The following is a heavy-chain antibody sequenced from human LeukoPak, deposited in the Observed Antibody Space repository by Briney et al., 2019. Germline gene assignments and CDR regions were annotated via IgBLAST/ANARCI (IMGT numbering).Heavy chain of an antibody. V-gene: IGHV5-10-1*01. CDR2: IDHTDSYT. CDR1: GYSFTSYW. Sequence: GESPKISCKGSGYSFTSYWISWVRQMPGKGLEWMGKIDHTDSYTTYSPSFQGHVTISVDKSISTAYLQWSSLKASDTAMYFCARQHNSLGDWGQGTLVTVSS. D-gene: IGHD2/OR15-2a*01. CDR3: ARQHNSLGD. J-gene: IGHJ4*02.